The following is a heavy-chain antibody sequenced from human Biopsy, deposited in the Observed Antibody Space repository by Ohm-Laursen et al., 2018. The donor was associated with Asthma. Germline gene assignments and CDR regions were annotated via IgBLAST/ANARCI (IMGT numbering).Heavy chain of an antibody. J-gene: IGHJ4*02. V-gene: IGHV4-59*07. CDR3: ARGIARETGLFDHFDY. CDR2: IYYSGTT. CDR1: GGSFSSNY. Sequence: SDTLSLTWAVYGGSFSSNYWSWIRQPPGKGLEWIGHIYYSGTTKYHPSLKSRVTISVDTSKNQFSLKLRSVTAADAAVYYCARGIARETGLFDHFDYWGQGTLVTVSS. D-gene: IGHD2-21*01.